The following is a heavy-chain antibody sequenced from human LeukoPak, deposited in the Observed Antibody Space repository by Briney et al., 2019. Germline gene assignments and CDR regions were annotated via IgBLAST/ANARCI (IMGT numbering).Heavy chain of an antibody. J-gene: IGHJ4*02. V-gene: IGHV1-69*04. CDR1: GGTFSSSG. CDR2: IIPIFAIT. D-gene: IGHD1-1*01. Sequence: ASVKVSCKASGGTFSSSGISWLRQAPGQGLEWMGRIIPIFAITNYAQKFQDRVTITADMSTSTSYMELSSLRSEGTAVYYCARLDRTSGTTYRDSWGQGTLVTVSS. CDR3: ARLDRTSGTTYRDS.